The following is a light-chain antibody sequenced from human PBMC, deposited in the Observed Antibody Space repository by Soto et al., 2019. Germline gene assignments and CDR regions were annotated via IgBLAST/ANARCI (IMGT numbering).Light chain of an antibody. Sequence: EIVLKQSPGTLSLSPGERATLSCRASQSVSSNYLAWYQQKPGQAPKVLIYRASSRATGIPDRFSGSGSGTDFTLTISRLEPEDFAAYYCQQYGSSPLTFGGGTKVDNK. CDR1: QSVSSNY. CDR2: RAS. J-gene: IGKJ4*01. CDR3: QQYGSSPLT. V-gene: IGKV3-20*01.